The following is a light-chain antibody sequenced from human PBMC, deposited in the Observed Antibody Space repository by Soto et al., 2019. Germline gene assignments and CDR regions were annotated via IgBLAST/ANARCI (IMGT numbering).Light chain of an antibody. CDR2: DAS. J-gene: IGKJ1*01. V-gene: IGKV1-5*01. CDR1: QNINDY. Sequence: DIQMTQSPSTLSASVGDRVTISCRASQNINDYLAWYQQKPGKSPKALIYDASTLDSGVPSRFSGSGSGTEFTLTISSLQADDFATYFCQQYKSHRTFGQGTKVDI. CDR3: QQYKSHRT.